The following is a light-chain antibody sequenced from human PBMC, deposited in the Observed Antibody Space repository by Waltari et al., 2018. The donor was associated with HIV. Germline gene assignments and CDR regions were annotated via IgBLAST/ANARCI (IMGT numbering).Light chain of an antibody. CDR2: KAS. CDR1: QGIDSW. V-gene: IGKV1-5*03. Sequence: DIQMTQSPSTLSASVGDRVTITCRASQGIDSWLAWYQQKPGKAPNLLIYKASTLESGVPSRFSGSGSGTEFTLTISSLQPDDFATYYCQQYNSISWTFGQGTKVEIK. CDR3: QQYNSISWT. J-gene: IGKJ1*01.